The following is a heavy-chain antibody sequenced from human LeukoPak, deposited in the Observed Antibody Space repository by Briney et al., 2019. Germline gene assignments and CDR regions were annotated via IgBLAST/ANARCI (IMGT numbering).Heavy chain of an antibody. Sequence: PGGSLRLSCAASGFTFNTYAMSWVRPAPGKGLEWVSGISGSGGGTYYADSVKGRFTTSRDNSKSTLYLQMNSLRVEDTAVYYCAKMGGRISAAVDNWGQGTLVTVSS. CDR1: GFTFNTYA. D-gene: IGHD2-2*01. CDR2: ISGSGGGT. J-gene: IGHJ4*02. V-gene: IGHV3-23*01. CDR3: AKMGGRISAAVDN.